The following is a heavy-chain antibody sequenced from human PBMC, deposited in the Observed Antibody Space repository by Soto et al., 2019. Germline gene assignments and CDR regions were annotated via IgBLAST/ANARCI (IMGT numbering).Heavy chain of an antibody. D-gene: IGHD4-17*01. CDR3: ARGHDYGDPFYYYYMDV. CDR2: ISSNGGST. J-gene: IGHJ6*03. V-gene: IGHV3-64*02. Sequence: GGSLRLSCAASGFTFSSYAMHWVRQAPGKGLEYVSAISSNGGSTYYADSVKGRFTISRDNSKNTLYLQMGSLRAEDMAVYYCARGHDYGDPFYYYYMDVWGKGTTVTVSS. CDR1: GFTFSSYA.